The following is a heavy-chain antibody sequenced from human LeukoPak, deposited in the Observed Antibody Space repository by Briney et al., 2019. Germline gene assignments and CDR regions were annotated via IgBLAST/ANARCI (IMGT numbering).Heavy chain of an antibody. Sequence: SETLSLTCSVSGGSISSSTYYWGWIRQPPGQGLDWIGNIYYSGSTYYNPSLKSRVTISVDTSKNHFSLELTSVTAADTAVYYCARDYSDYAFDSWGQGTLVTVSS. CDR1: GGSISSSTYY. CDR3: ARDYSDYAFDS. CDR2: IYYSGST. V-gene: IGHV4-39*02. J-gene: IGHJ4*02. D-gene: IGHD5-12*01.